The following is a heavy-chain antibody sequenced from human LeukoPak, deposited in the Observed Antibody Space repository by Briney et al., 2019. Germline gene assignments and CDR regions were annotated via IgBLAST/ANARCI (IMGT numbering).Heavy chain of an antibody. J-gene: IGHJ4*02. CDR2: MNPNSGNT. CDR1: GYTFTSYD. CDR3: ARGNGYCSSTSCWRSFDY. D-gene: IGHD2-2*03. Sequence: ASVKVSCKASGYTFTSYDINWVRQATGQGLEWMGWMNPNSGNTGYAQKFQGRVTITRNTSISTAYMELSSLRSEDTAVYYCARGNGYCSSTSCWRSFDYWGQGTLVTVSS. V-gene: IGHV1-8*03.